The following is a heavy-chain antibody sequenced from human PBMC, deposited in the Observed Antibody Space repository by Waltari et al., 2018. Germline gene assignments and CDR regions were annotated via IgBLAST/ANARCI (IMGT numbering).Heavy chain of an antibody. CDR2: IYTSGST. CDR3: ARVGESPSMVRGGAWFDP. Sequence: QVQLQESGPGLVKPSETLSLTCTVSGGSISSYYWSWIRPPAGKGLEWIGRIYTSGSTNYNPSLKSRVTMSVDTSKNQFSLKLSSVTAADTAVYYCARVGESPSMVRGGAWFDPWGQGTLVTVSS. CDR1: GGSISSYY. J-gene: IGHJ5*02. V-gene: IGHV4-4*07. D-gene: IGHD3-10*01.